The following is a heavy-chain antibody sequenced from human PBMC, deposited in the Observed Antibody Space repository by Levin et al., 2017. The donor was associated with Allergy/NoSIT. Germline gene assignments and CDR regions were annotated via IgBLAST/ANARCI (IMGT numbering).Heavy chain of an antibody. Sequence: KGLEWVSGISWNSGSIGYADSVKGRFTISRDNAKNSLYLQMNSLRAEDTALYYCAKGYNWNDLAGMDVWGKGTTVTVSS. J-gene: IGHJ6*03. D-gene: IGHD1-20*01. CDR2: ISWNSGSI. V-gene: IGHV3-9*01. CDR3: AKGYNWNDLAGMDV.